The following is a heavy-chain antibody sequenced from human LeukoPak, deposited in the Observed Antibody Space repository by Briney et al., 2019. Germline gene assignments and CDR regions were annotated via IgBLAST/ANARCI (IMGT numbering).Heavy chain of an antibody. V-gene: IGHV4-30-2*01. CDR3: AREPEPVNWSAP. J-gene: IGHJ5*02. CDR1: GGSISSGGYS. D-gene: IGHD1-14*01. CDR2: IYHSGST. Sequence: SETLSLTCAVSGGSISSGGYSWSWIRQPPGKGLEWIGYIYHSGSTYYNPSLKSRVTISVDRSKNQFSLKLSSVTAADTAVYSCAREPEPVNWSAPGAQGTLFTVSS.